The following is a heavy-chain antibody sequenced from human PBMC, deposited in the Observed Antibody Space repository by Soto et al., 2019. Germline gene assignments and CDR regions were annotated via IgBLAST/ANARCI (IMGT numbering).Heavy chain of an antibody. J-gene: IGHJ6*02. CDR1: GGSFSGYY. D-gene: IGHD3-3*01. CDR3: ARGQPYYDFWSGYYTLYYYYGMDV. V-gene: IGHV4-34*01. CDR2: INHSGST. Sequence: SETLSLTCAVYGGSFSGYYWSWIRQPPGKGLEWIGEINHSGSTNYNPSLKSRVTISVDTSKNQFSLKLSSVTAADTAVYYCARGQPYYDFWSGYYTLYYYYGMDVWGQGNTATVSS.